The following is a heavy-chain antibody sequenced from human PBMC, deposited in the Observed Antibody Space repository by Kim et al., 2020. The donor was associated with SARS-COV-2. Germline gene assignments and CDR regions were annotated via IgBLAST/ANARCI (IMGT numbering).Heavy chain of an antibody. Sequence: SETLSLTCTVSGGSVSTSGFYWGWIRQAPGKGLEWIGNIYYKGTTYYNPSLNSRLTMSIDTSKNQFSLKLNSVTAADTAFYYCAGHTQVITSTGGIFDYWGQGALVTVSS. CDR1: GGSVSTSGFY. V-gene: IGHV4-39*01. J-gene: IGHJ4*02. CDR2: IYYKGTT. CDR3: AGHTQVITSTGGIFDY. D-gene: IGHD2-8*02.